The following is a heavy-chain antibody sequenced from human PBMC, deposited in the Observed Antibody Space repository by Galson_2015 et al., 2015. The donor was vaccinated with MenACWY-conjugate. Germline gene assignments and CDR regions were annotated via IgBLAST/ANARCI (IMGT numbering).Heavy chain of an antibody. V-gene: IGHV3-53*01. CDR1: GFTVSSSY. J-gene: IGHJ4*02. D-gene: IGHD6-13*01. Sequence: SLRLSCAASGFTVSSSYMSWVRQAPGKGLEWVSFIYSGGSTYYADSVKGRFTISRDNSRNTLYLQMNSLRAEDTAAYYCARDPPTAAGYWGQGTLVTVSS. CDR3: ARDPPTAAGY. CDR2: IYSGGST.